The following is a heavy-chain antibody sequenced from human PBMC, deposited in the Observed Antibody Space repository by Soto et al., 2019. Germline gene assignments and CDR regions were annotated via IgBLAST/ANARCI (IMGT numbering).Heavy chain of an antibody. J-gene: IGHJ4*02. V-gene: IGHV4-31*03. CDR2: ISYGGST. Sequence: QVQLQESGPGLVEPSQTLSLTCTVSGGSINSGGYCWSWILQHPGKGLVWIGCISYGGSTSYNPSLKSRVTITVATSKTQFSPKLTSVTAADTAVYYCSRGILVWGQGALITVSS. CDR3: SRGILV. CDR1: GGSINSGGYC. D-gene: IGHD5-18*01.